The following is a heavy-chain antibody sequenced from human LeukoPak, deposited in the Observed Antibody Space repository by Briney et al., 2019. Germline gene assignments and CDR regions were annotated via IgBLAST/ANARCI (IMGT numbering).Heavy chain of an antibody. CDR3: ASIAADPYYYDMDV. J-gene: IGHJ6*02. V-gene: IGHV4-34*01. Sequence: SETLSLTCAVYGGSFSGYYWSWIRQPPGKGLEWIGEINHSGSTNYNPSLKSRVTISVDTSKNQFSLKLSSVTAADTAVYYCASIAADPYYYDMDVWGQGTTVTVSS. CDR2: INHSGST. CDR1: GGSFSGYY. D-gene: IGHD6-13*01.